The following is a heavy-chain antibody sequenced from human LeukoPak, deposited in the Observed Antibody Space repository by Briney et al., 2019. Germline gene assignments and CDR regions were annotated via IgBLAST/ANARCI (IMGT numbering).Heavy chain of an antibody. V-gene: IGHV1-2*02. Sequence: GASVKVSCKASGYTFTDYYMHWVRQAPGQGFEWMGWINPNDGDTNYAQKFQGRVTMTRDTSISTAYMELSRLRSDDTAVYYCARDSSSGWPTTVDYWGQGTLVTVSS. D-gene: IGHD6-19*01. CDR2: INPNDGDT. J-gene: IGHJ4*02. CDR1: GYTFTDYY. CDR3: ARDSSSGWPTTVDY.